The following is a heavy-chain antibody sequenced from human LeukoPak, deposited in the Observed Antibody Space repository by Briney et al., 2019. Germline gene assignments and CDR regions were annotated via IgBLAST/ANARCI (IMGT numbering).Heavy chain of an antibody. CDR2: IKQDGSEK. D-gene: IGHD3-10*01. CDR3: ARDYYGSENGGYYYYYYMDV. Sequence: PGGSLRLSCAASGFTFSSYWMSWVRQAPGKGLEWVASIKQDGSEKYYVDSVKGRFTISRDNAKNSLYLQMNSLRAEDTAVYYCARDYYGSENGGYYYYYYMDVWGKGTTVTISS. J-gene: IGHJ6*03. CDR1: GFTFSSYW. V-gene: IGHV3-7*01.